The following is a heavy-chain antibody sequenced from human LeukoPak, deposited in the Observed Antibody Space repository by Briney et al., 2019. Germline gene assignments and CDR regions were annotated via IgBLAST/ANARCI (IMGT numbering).Heavy chain of an antibody. V-gene: IGHV3-23*01. J-gene: IGHJ4*02. Sequence: GGSLRLSCVGSGFAFSSYHLSWVRQIPGKGLEWLPVVTANSDNIYYADSVKGRFTISRDNSKDTLYLQMNGLRAEDSALYYCANLQKGNYKANFWGQGTLVTVSS. CDR3: ANLQKGNYKANF. D-gene: IGHD3-10*01. CDR1: GFAFSSYH. CDR2: VTANSDNI.